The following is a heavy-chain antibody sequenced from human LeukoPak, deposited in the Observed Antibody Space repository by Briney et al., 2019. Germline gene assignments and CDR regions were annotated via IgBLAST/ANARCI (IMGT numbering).Heavy chain of an antibody. CDR3: ARVGLSGSSVYVDY. V-gene: IGHV3-30-3*01. J-gene: IGHJ4*02. Sequence: PGGSLRLSCAASGFTFSSYAMHWVRQAPGKGLEWVAVISYDGSNKYYADSVKGRFTISRDNSKNTLYLQMNSLRAEDTAVYYCARVGLSGSSVYVDYWGQGTLVTVSS. D-gene: IGHD1-26*01. CDR2: ISYDGSNK. CDR1: GFTFSSYA.